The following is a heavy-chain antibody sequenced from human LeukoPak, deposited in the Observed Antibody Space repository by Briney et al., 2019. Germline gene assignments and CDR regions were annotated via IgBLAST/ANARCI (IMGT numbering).Heavy chain of an antibody. CDR2: IYYNGNT. CDR1: GGSISSSSYY. V-gene: IGHV4-39*07. J-gene: IGHJ4*02. CDR3: AREISGWFRHLDY. D-gene: IGHD6-19*01. Sequence: SETLSLTCTVSGGSISSSSYYWGWIRQPPGKGLEWIGSIYYNGNTYYNPSLKSRVTISGDTSKNQFSLRLSSVTAADTAVYYCAREISGWFRHLDYWGQGTLVTVSS.